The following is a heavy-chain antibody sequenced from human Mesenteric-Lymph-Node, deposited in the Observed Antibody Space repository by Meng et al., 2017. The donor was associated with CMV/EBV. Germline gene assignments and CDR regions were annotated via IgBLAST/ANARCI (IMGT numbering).Heavy chain of an antibody. V-gene: IGHV3-48*03. D-gene: IGHD6-19*01. CDR2: ISSSGSTT. Sequence: GESLKISCAASDFTFSSYEMNWVRQAPGKGLEWISYISSSGSTTYYADSVRGRFTISRDNAKSSLYLQMDSLRAEDTGVYYCARVPDTSGWYGMDVWGQGTTVTVSS. CDR1: DFTFSSYE. J-gene: IGHJ6*02. CDR3: ARVPDTSGWYGMDV.